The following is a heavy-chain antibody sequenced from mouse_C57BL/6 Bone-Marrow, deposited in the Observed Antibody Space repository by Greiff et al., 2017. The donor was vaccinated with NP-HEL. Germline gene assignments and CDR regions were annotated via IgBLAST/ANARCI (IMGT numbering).Heavy chain of an antibody. V-gene: IGHV5-17*01. CDR3: ARRTGEDWYFDV. CDR2: ISSGSSTI. J-gene: IGHJ1*03. CDR1: GFTFSDYG. Sequence: DVKLQESGGGLVKPGGSLKLSCAASGFTFSDYGMHWVRQAPEKGLEWVAYISSGSSTIYYADTVKGRFTISRDNAKNTLFQMTSLRSEDTAMYYCARRTGEDWYFDVWGTGTTVTVSS. D-gene: IGHD2-13*01.